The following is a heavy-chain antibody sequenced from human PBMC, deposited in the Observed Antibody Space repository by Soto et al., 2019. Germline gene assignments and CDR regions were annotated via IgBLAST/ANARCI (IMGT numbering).Heavy chain of an antibody. CDR3: ARSPYTNSWYYFDY. J-gene: IGHJ4*02. V-gene: IGHV1-18*01. D-gene: IGHD6-13*01. Sequence: QVQLVQSGAEVKKPGASVKVSCKTSGYTFTMYGISWVRQAPEQGLEWMGWISTYNGNTNSAQKFQGRVTMTTDTSTSTDYMELRSLRSDDTAVYYCARSPYTNSWYYFDYWGQGTLVIVSS. CDR2: ISTYNGNT. CDR1: GYTFTMYG.